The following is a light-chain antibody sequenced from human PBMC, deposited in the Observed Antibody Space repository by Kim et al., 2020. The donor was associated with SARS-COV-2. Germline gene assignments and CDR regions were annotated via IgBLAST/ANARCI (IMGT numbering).Light chain of an antibody. Sequence: QSALTQPASVSGSPGQSITISCTGTSSDIGGYNYVSWYQQHPDKAPQLVIYDVTKRLSGVSNRFSGSKSGNTASLTISGLQAEDEADYYCSSYTTPSSVIFGRGTKVTVL. CDR3: SSYTTPSSVI. CDR1: SSDIGGYNY. J-gene: IGLJ1*01. V-gene: IGLV2-14*01. CDR2: DVT.